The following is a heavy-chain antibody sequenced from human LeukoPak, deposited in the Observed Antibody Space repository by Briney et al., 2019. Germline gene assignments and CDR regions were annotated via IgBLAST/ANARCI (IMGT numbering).Heavy chain of an antibody. Sequence: PGASLRLSCPASGFTFSSYAMSWVRQAPGKGLEWVSAISGSGGSTYYADSVKGRFTISRDNSKNTLYLQMNSLRAEDTAVYYCAKDRRGSYGRGLDYWGQGTLVTVSS. CDR1: GFTFSSYA. CDR3: AKDRRGSYGRGLDY. V-gene: IGHV3-23*01. D-gene: IGHD1-26*01. J-gene: IGHJ4*02. CDR2: ISGSGGST.